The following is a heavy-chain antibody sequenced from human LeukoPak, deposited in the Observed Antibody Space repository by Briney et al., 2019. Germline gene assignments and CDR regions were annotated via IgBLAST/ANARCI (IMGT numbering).Heavy chain of an antibody. V-gene: IGHV4-61*01. D-gene: IGHD1-1*01. Sequence: SETLSLTCTVSGGSISSGSYYWNWIRQPPGKGLEWIGYIYYTGNTNYNPSLKSRVTISVDTSKNQFSLKLSSVTAADTAVYYCARDRLQLQSWGQGTLVTVSS. J-gene: IGHJ5*02. CDR3: ARDRLQLQS. CDR1: GGSISSGSYY. CDR2: IYYTGNT.